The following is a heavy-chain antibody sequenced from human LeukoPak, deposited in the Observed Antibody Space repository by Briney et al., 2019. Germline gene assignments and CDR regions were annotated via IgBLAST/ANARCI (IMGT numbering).Heavy chain of an antibody. CDR1: GFTFSSYE. CDR3: AREPYYYGMDV. J-gene: IGHJ6*02. V-gene: IGHV3-48*03. CDR2: ISSRGSTI. Sequence: GGSLRLSCAASGFTFSSYEMNWVRQAPGKGLEWVSCISSRGSTIYYADSVKGRFTISRDNAKNSLYLQMNSLRAEDTAVYYCAREPYYYGMDVWGQGTTVTVSS.